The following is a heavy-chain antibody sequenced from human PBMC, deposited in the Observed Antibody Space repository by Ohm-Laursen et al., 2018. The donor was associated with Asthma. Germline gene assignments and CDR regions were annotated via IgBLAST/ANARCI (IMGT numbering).Heavy chain of an antibody. CDR3: ARERNIGVVIAKRLDY. J-gene: IGHJ4*02. V-gene: IGHV3-74*01. CDR1: GFTFSSYA. CDR2: ISGDGSGT. D-gene: IGHD2-21*01. Sequence: SLRLSCAASGFTFSSYAMSWVRQAPGKGLVWVSRISGDGSGTNYADSVKGRFTISRDNAKDTLYLQMNSLRAEDTAVYYCARERNIGVVIAKRLDYWGQGTLVTVSS.